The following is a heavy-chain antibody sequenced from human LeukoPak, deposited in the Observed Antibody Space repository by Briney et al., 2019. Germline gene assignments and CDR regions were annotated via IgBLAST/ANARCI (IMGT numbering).Heavy chain of an antibody. CDR1: GFNFSTYS. Sequence: GGSLRLSCAASGFNFSTYSMNWVRQAPGKGLEWVSSISSGSIYIYYADSVKGRFTISRDNAKNTLFLQMNSLRAEDTAIYYCARDHCFSTSCYYFGYWGQGTLVTVSS. V-gene: IGHV3-21*01. D-gene: IGHD2-2*01. J-gene: IGHJ4*02. CDR3: ARDHCFSTSCYYFGY. CDR2: ISSGSIYI.